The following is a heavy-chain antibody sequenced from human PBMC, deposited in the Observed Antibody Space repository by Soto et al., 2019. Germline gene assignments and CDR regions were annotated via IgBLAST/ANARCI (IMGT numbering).Heavy chain of an antibody. Sequence: SVKVSCKASGYTFTSYGISWVRRAPGQGLEWMGWISAYNGNTNYAQKLQGRVTMTTDTSTSTAYMELRSLRSDDTAVYYCAETQLGYCSGGSCLGWFDPWGQGTLVTVS. J-gene: IGHJ5*02. CDR1: GYTFTSYG. D-gene: IGHD2-15*01. CDR2: ISAYNGNT. V-gene: IGHV1-18*01. CDR3: AETQLGYCSGGSCLGWFDP.